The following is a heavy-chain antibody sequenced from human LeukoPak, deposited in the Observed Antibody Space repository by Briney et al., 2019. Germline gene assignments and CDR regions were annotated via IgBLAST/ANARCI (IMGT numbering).Heavy chain of an antibody. CDR3: AREGGGYNNRGFDY. CDR1: GFTFSSYG. J-gene: IGHJ4*02. V-gene: IGHV3-48*01. D-gene: IGHD5-24*01. CDR2: ISSSSSTI. Sequence: GSLRLSCAASGFTFSSYGMTWVRQAPGKGLEWVSYISSSSSTIYYADSVKGRFTISRDNAKNSLYLQMNSLRAEDTAVYYCAREGGGYNNRGFDYWGQGTLVTVSS.